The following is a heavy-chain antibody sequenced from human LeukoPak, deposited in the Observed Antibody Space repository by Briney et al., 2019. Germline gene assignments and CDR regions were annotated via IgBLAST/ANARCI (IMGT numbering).Heavy chain of an antibody. Sequence: PGGSLRLSCVASGSTFSSYAMHWVRQAPGKGLEWVAVISYDGSNKYYADSVKGRFTISRDNSKNTLYLQMNSLRAEDTAVYYCARDRSKGSHSSGWEYYFDYWGQGTLVTVSS. D-gene: IGHD6-19*01. J-gene: IGHJ4*02. CDR3: ARDRSKGSHSSGWEYYFDY. CDR1: GSTFSSYA. CDR2: ISYDGSNK. V-gene: IGHV3-30-3*01.